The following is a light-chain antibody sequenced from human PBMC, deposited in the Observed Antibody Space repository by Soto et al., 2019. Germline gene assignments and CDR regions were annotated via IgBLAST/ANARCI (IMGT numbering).Light chain of an antibody. V-gene: IGKV1-39*01. CDR1: QSIRYY. CDR3: QQSHSNAIT. J-gene: IGKJ5*01. CDR2: AAS. Sequence: DIQMTQSPSSLSASVGDRVSITCRASQSIRYYLNWYQQKPGKAPKLLINAASILQSGVPSRFSDSGYGTDFTLTISSLQPEDSATYYCQQSHSNAITFGQGTRLEIK.